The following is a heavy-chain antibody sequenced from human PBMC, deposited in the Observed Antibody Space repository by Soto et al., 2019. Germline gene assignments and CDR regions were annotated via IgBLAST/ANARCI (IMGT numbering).Heavy chain of an antibody. CDR3: ASRFLEGLFSGGDDFDY. CDR2: INTDGSTT. V-gene: IGHV3-74*01. Sequence: PGGSLRLSCAVSGFTFSSYWMHWVRQIPGKGLVWVSRINTDGSTTNYADSVKGRFTISRDNAKNTLYLQMNNLRAEDTAVYYCASRFLEGLFSGGDDFDYWGQGTLVTVSS. J-gene: IGHJ4*02. CDR1: GFTFSSYW. D-gene: IGHD3-3*01.